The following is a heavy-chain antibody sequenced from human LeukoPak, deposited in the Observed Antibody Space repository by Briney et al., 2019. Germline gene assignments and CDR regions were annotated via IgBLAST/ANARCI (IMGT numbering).Heavy chain of an antibody. Sequence: GGSLRLSCAASGFTFSSYAMSWVRQAPGKGLEWVSAISGSGGSTYYADSVRGRFTISRDNSKNTLYLQMNSLRAEDTAVYYCAKDPEGGYSGYFDYWGQGTLVTVSS. D-gene: IGHD5-12*01. V-gene: IGHV3-23*01. J-gene: IGHJ4*02. CDR3: AKDPEGGYSGYFDY. CDR1: GFTFSSYA. CDR2: ISGSGGST.